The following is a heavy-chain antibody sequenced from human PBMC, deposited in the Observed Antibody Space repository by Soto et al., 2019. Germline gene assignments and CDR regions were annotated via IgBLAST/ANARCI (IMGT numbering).Heavy chain of an antibody. CDR1: SYTFTSYD. V-gene: IGHV1-18*01. CDR3: AGGFGVAPTRGWFDP. CDR2: FSTYNGNT. J-gene: IGHJ5*02. D-gene: IGHD2-15*01. Sequence: GASVKVSCKASSYTFTSYDISWVRQAPGQGLEWMGLFSTYNGNTNYPQKLEGRVTMTTDTSTSTAYMELRSLRSDDTAVYYCAGGFGVAPTRGWFDPGGKETLVTVPS.